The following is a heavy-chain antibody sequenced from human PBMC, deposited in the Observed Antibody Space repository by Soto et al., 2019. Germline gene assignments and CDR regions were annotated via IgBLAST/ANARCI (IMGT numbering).Heavy chain of an antibody. J-gene: IGHJ4*02. CDR2: IYYSGST. D-gene: IGHD3-10*01. Sequence: PSETLSLTCTVSVGSISSGGYYWSWIRQHPGKGLEWIGYIYYSGSTYYNPSLKSRVTISVDTSKNQFSLKLSSVTAADTAVYYCAEGESPYYFDYWGQGTLVTVSS. CDR1: VGSISSGGYY. CDR3: AEGESPYYFDY. V-gene: IGHV4-31*03.